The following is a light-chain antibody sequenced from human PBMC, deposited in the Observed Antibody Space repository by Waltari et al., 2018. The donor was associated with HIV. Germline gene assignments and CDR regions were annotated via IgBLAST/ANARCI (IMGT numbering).Light chain of an antibody. J-gene: IGLJ2*01. V-gene: IGLV1-51*01. CDR2: DNH. Sequence: QSVLPQPPSVSAAPGPKITISCSGSSSNIGNNYVSWYQQLPGTAPKLLSYDNHKRPSGIPDRFSGSKSGTSATLGITGLQTGDEADYYCGTWDSSLSAGVFGGGTKVTVL. CDR3: GTWDSSLSAGV. CDR1: SSNIGNNY.